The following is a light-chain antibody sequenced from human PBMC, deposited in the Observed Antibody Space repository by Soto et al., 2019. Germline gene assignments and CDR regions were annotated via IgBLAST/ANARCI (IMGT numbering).Light chain of an antibody. CDR1: QRIGSF. Sequence: DIQMTQSPSSLSASVGDRVTITCRASQRIGSFLNWYQQKPGKAPKFLISAESTLQSGVPSRFRGSGSGTDFTLTISSLQPDDLATYFCQQSYSPPYTFGQGTKLEIK. CDR3: QQSYSPPYT. CDR2: AES. V-gene: IGKV1-39*01. J-gene: IGKJ2*01.